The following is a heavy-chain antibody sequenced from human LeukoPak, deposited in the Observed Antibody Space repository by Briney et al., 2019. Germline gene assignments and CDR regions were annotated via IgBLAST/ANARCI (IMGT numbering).Heavy chain of an antibody. V-gene: IGHV3-23*01. CDR1: GFTFSSYA. D-gene: IGHD1-7*01. CDR2: ISGRAGTT. CDR3: LTVRKYLRVGWNSNFDY. J-gene: IGHJ4*02. Sequence: PGGSLRLSCAAPGFTFSSYAMSWVRQAPGKGLEWVSAISGRAGTTHYADSVKGRFTISRDNSKNTLYLQMNSLRAEDTAVYYCLTVRKYLRVGWNSNFDYWGQGTLVTVSS.